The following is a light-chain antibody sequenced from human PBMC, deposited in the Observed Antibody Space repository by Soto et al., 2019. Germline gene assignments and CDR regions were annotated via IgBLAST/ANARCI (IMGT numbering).Light chain of an antibody. J-gene: IGKJ5*01. Sequence: EIVLTQSPGTLSLSPGERATLSCRASQSVSSSYLAWYQQKPGQAPRLLIYGASSRATGIPDRFSGSGSGPDFPLTISRLEPEDFAVYYCQQDGSSPPITFGQGTRLEIK. CDR2: GAS. CDR3: QQDGSSPPIT. CDR1: QSVSSSY. V-gene: IGKV3-20*01.